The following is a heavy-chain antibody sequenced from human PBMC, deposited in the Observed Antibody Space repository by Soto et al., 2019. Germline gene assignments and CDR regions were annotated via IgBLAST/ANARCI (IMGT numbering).Heavy chain of an antibody. J-gene: IGHJ6*02. D-gene: IGHD2-2*01. CDR1: GYTFTSSY. V-gene: IGHV1-46*01. CDR3: ASPLGSCISTSCYRYGMDV. Sequence: GASVKVSCKASGYTFTSSYMQWVRQAPGQGLEWMGIINPSGGSTSYAQKFQGRVTMTRDTSTSTVYMELSSLRSEDTAVYYCASPLGSCISTSCYRYGMDVWG. CDR2: INPSGGST.